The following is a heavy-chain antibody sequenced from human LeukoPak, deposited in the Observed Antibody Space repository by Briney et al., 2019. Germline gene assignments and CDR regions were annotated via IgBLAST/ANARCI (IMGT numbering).Heavy chain of an antibody. CDR3: AAQLWFGELLYPLDY. V-gene: IGHV1-8*01. Sequence: ASVKVSCKASGYTFTNYDVNWVRQATGQGLEWMGWMNPTSGKAGFAQRFQGRVSMTRNISISTAYMELSSLRSEDTAVYYCAAQLWFGELLYPLDYWGQGTLVTVSS. J-gene: IGHJ4*02. D-gene: IGHD3-10*01. CDR1: GYTFTNYD. CDR2: MNPTSGKA.